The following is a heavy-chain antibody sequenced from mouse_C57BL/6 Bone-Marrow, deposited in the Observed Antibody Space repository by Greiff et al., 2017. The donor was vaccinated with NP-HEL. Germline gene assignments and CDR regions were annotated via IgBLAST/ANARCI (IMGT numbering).Heavy chain of an antibody. D-gene: IGHD1-1*01. CDR3: ARRGDITTVVATETYYAMDY. Sequence: EVQLQQSGPVLVKPGASVKMSCKASGYTFTDYYMNWVKQSHGKSLEWIGVINPYNGGTSYNQKFKGKATLTADKSSSTAYMELNSLTSEDSAVYYCARRGDITTVVATETYYAMDYWGQGTSVTVSS. V-gene: IGHV1-19*01. J-gene: IGHJ4*01. CDR2: INPYNGGT. CDR1: GYTFTDYY.